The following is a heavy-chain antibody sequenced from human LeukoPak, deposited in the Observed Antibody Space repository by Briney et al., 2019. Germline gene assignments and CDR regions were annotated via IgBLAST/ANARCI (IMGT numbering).Heavy chain of an antibody. CDR3: ARVWDSSGYLGGDAFDI. D-gene: IGHD3-22*01. CDR2: ISYDGSNK. CDR1: GFTFSSYA. V-gene: IGHV3-30-3*01. J-gene: IGHJ3*02. Sequence: GRSLRLSCAASGFTFSSYAMHWVRQAPGKGLEWVAVISYDGSNKYYADSVKGRFTISRDNSKNTLYLQMNSLRAEDTAVYYCARVWDSSGYLGGDAFDIWGQGTMVTVSS.